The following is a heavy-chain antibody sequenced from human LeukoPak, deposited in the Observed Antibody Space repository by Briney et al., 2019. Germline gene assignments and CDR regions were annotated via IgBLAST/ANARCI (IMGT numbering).Heavy chain of an antibody. CDR3: ARDYEYSSGWYEVDY. CDR1: GYTFTGYY. V-gene: IGHV1-2*02. CDR2: INPNSGGT. J-gene: IGHJ4*02. D-gene: IGHD6-19*01. Sequence: ASVKVSCKASGYTFTGYYMHWVRQAPGQGLEWTGWINPNSGGTNYAQKFQGRVTMTRDTSISTAYMELSRLRSDDTAVYYCARDYEYSSGWYEVDYWGQGTLVTVSS.